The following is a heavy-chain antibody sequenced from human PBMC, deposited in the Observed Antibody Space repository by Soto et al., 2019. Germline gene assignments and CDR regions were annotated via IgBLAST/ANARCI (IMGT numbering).Heavy chain of an antibody. CDR3: ARDPPWPYAGVHHYYYYYMDV. V-gene: IGHV3-11*01. J-gene: IGHJ6*03. CDR2: ISSSGSTI. Sequence: GGSLRLSCAASGFTFSDYYMSWIRQAPGKGLEWVSYISSSGSTIYYADSVKGRFTISRDNAKNSMYLQMKSLRAEDTAVYYCARDPPWPYAGVHHYYYYYMDVWGKGTTVTVSS. D-gene: IGHD2-2*01. CDR1: GFTFSDYY.